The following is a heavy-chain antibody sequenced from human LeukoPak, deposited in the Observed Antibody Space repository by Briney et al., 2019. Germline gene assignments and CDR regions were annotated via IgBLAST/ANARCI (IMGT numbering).Heavy chain of an antibody. J-gene: IGHJ5*02. CDR3: ARGVYSSGWYLFEDWFDP. Sequence: TXXLTCAVXXXXXXGXYWSXXXQXPGXGXXWXXXXXHIGSTNFNPSLKSPLTISVDTSKNQFSLKLSSVTAADTAVYYCARGVYSSGWYLFEDWFDPWGQGTLVTVSS. D-gene: IGHD6-19*01. V-gene: IGHV4-34*01. CDR2: XXHIGST. CDR1: XXXXXGXY.